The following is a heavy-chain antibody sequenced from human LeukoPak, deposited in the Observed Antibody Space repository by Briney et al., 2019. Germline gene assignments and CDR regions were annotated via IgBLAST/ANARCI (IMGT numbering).Heavy chain of an antibody. CDR2: IHHGGST. V-gene: IGHV4-38-2*02. Sequence: SETLSLTCAVSGYSISSGYYWGWIRQPPGKGLEWIGSIHHGGSTYYDPSLKSRVTTSLDTSKDQLSLKVRSVTAADTAVYYCARDRSPYGDYMFDFWGQGTLVTVSS. J-gene: IGHJ4*02. CDR1: GYSISSGYY. CDR3: ARDRSPYGDYMFDF. D-gene: IGHD4-17*01.